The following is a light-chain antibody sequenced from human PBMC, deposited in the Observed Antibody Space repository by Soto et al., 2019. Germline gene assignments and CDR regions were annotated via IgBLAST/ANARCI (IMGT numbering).Light chain of an antibody. CDR1: QSLLHSNRYNC. V-gene: IGKV2-28*01. CDR2: LGS. Sequence: QSQLSLPVTPGAPASISCRSSQSLLHSNRYNCFDWYLHNPGQSPQLLIYLGSNRVAGVPDRFSGSGSGTDFTLKTIRGLAPDVFANYSLQHHHTSPTFGGGTKVDI. CDR3: LQHHHTSPT. J-gene: IGKJ4*01.